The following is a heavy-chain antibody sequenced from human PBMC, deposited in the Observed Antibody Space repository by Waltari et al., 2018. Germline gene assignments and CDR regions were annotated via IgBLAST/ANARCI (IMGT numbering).Heavy chain of an antibody. CDR2: ISWNRHNI. V-gene: IGHV3-9*01. CDR3: VKDIGPGGYSYGTGAFDI. D-gene: IGHD5-12*01. Sequence: EMQLVESGGGLVQPGRSLRLSCAASGFTFHDYAVHWVRQPPGKGLEWVSGISWNRHNIGYADSVRGRFTISRDNAKNSLFLQMNSLRPEDTALYYCVKDIGPGGYSYGTGAFDIWGQGTKVTVSS. J-gene: IGHJ3*02. CDR1: GFTFHDYA.